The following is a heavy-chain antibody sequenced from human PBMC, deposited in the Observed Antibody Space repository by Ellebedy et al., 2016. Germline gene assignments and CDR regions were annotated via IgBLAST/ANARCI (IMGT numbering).Heavy chain of an antibody. V-gene: IGHV1-18*01. D-gene: IGHD6-19*01. Sequence: KIQGRVTMTTDTSTSTAYMEVRSLRSEDTAVYYCARGSVAGVFSHWGQGTLVTVSS. J-gene: IGHJ4*02. CDR3: ARGSVAGVFSH.